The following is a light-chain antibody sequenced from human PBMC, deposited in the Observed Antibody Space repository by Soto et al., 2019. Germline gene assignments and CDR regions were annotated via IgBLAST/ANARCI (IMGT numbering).Light chain of an antibody. Sequence: AIQMTQSPSSLSASVGDRVTITCRASQGSRNELGWYQQTPGKAPKLLIYAASSLQSGVTSRFSGTGSGTDFTLTISSLQPEDCATYYCLQESNYPRNFGQGNQLAIK. CDR1: QGSRNE. J-gene: IGKJ2*01. CDR2: AAS. CDR3: LQESNYPRN. V-gene: IGKV1-6*01.